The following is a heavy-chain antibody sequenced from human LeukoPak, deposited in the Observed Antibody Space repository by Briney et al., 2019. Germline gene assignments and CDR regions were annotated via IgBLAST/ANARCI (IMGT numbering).Heavy chain of an antibody. V-gene: IGHV1-46*01. CDR3: ARVQPIAVAADY. D-gene: IGHD6-19*01. CDR1: GYTFTSYY. Sequence: ASVKVSCKASGYTFTSYYMHWVRQAPGQGLEWMGIINPSGGSTSYAQKFQGRVTMTRDMSTSTVYMELSSLRAEDTAVYYCARVQPIAVAADYWGQGTLVTVSS. J-gene: IGHJ4*02. CDR2: INPSGGST.